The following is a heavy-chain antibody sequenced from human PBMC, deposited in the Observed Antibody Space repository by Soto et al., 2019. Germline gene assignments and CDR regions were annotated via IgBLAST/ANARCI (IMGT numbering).Heavy chain of an antibody. J-gene: IGHJ4*02. CDR3: AKEPQLRFLEWLLFD. CDR2: ISYDGSNK. Sequence: PGGSLRLSCAASGFTFSSYGMHWVRQAPGKGLEWVAVISYDGSNKYYADSVKGRFTISRDNSKNTLFLQMNSLRTEDTAVYYCAKEPQLRFLEWLLFDWGQGTLVTVSS. V-gene: IGHV3-30*18. D-gene: IGHD3-3*01. CDR1: GFTFSSYG.